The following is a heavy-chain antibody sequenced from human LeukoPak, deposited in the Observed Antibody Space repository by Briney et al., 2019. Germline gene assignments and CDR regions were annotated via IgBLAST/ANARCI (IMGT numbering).Heavy chain of an antibody. CDR1: GFTVSSNY. Sequence: PGGSLRLSCAASGFTVSSNYMSWVRQAPGKGLEWVSAIYSGGSTYYADSVKGRFTISRDNSKNTLYLQMNSLRAEDTDMYYCARDDGVRYDILTGYHAWGQGTLVTVSS. CDR2: IYSGGST. V-gene: IGHV3-53*01. D-gene: IGHD3-9*01. CDR3: ARDDGVRYDILTGYHA. J-gene: IGHJ4*02.